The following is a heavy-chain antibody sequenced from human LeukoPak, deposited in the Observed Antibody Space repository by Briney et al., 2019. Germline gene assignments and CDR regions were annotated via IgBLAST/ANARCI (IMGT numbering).Heavy chain of an antibody. CDR2: INHSGST. D-gene: IGHD6-19*01. CDR1: GGSFSGYY. Sequence: SETLSLTCAVYGGSFSGYYWSWIRQPPGKGLEWIGEINHSGSTNYNPSLKSRVTISVDTSKNQFSLKLSSVTAADTAVYYCARVAGSGWNAVDYWGQGTLVTVSS. CDR3: ARVAGSGWNAVDY. J-gene: IGHJ4*02. V-gene: IGHV4-34*01.